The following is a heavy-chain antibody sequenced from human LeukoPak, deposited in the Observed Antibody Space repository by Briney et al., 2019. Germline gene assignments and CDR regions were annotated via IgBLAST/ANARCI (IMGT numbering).Heavy chain of an antibody. CDR3: ARRVGSSSWFFDY. D-gene: IGHD6-13*01. Sequence: GESLKISCKASGYSFTSYWIGWVRQMPGKGLEWMGIIDSSDSDTRYTPSFQGQVTISADKSLTTAYLQWNSLKASDTAMYYCARRVGSSSWFFDYWGQGTLVTVSS. CDR1: GYSFTSYW. CDR2: IDSSDSDT. V-gene: IGHV5-51*01. J-gene: IGHJ4*02.